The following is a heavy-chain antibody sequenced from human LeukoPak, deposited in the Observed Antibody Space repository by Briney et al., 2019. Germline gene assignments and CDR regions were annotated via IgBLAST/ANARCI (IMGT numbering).Heavy chain of an antibody. Sequence: ASVKVSCKASGYTFTGYYMHWVRQAPGQGLERMGWINPNSGGTNYAQKFQGRVTMTRDTSISTAYMELSRLRSDDPAVYYCARDQRNYYDSSGYWANGVDYWGQGTLVTVSS. CDR2: INPNSGGT. CDR3: ARDQRNYYDSSGYWANGVDY. D-gene: IGHD3-22*01. CDR1: GYTFTGYY. V-gene: IGHV1-2*02. J-gene: IGHJ4*02.